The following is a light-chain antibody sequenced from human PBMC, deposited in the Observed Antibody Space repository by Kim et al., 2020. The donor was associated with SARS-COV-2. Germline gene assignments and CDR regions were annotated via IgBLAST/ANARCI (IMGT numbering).Light chain of an antibody. Sequence: GQSVTISCTGTSSDVGGYIYVSWYQHHPGKAPKLMIYDVTKRPSVVPDRFSGSKSGNTASLTISGLQAEDEADYYCCSYAGSYWVFGGGTQLTVL. CDR2: DVT. CDR3: CSYAGSYWV. J-gene: IGLJ3*02. V-gene: IGLV2-11*01. CDR1: SSDVGGYIY.